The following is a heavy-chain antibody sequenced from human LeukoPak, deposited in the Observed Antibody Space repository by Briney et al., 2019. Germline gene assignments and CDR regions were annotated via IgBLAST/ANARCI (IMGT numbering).Heavy chain of an antibody. V-gene: IGHV3-23*01. D-gene: IGHD4-17*01. CDR3: AKDMVVTTVTTVFDY. J-gene: IGHJ4*02. CDR2: ISGSGGST. Sequence: PGGSLRLSCAASGFTFSSYAMSWVRQAPGKGLEWVSAISGSGGSTYYADSVKGRFTISRDNSKNTLYLQMNSLRAEDTAVYYCAKDMVVTTVTTVFDYWGQGTLVTVSS. CDR1: GFTFSSYA.